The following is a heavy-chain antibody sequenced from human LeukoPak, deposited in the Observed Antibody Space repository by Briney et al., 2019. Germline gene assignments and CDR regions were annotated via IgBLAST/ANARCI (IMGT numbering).Heavy chain of an antibody. CDR1: GFTFDDYA. CDR2: ISWNSGSI. J-gene: IGHJ4*02. D-gene: IGHD3-22*01. CDR3: AKDLDDSSGYNFDY. V-gene: IGHV3-9*01. Sequence: GRSLRLSCAASGFTFDDYAMHWVRQAPGKGLEWVSGISWNSGSIGYADSVKGRFTISRDNAKNSLYLQMNSLRAEDTALYYCAKDLDDSSGYNFDYWGQGTLVTVSS.